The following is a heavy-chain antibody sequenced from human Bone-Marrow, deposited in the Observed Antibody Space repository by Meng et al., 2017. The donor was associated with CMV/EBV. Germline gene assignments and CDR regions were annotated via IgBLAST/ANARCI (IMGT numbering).Heavy chain of an antibody. CDR1: GFTFSSYW. CDR2: IKQDGSEK. Sequence: GGSLRLSCVASGFTFSSYWMSWVRQAPGKGLEWVANIKQDGSEKYYVDSVKGRFTISRDNAKNSLYLQMNSLRAEDTAVYYCAREASWYFDLWGRGTLVTVSS. J-gene: IGHJ2*01. V-gene: IGHV3-7*01. CDR3: AREASWYFDL.